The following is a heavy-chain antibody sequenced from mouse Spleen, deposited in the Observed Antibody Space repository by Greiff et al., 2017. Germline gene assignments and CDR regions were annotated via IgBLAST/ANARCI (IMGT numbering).Heavy chain of an antibody. CDR1: GYTFTDYY. J-gene: IGHJ4*01. CDR3: ARQFLYAMDY. V-gene: IGHV1-26*01. CDR2: INPNNGGT. Sequence: VQLQQSGPELVKPGASVKISCKASGYTFTDYYMNWVKQSHGKSLEWIGDINPNNGGTSYNQKFKGKATLTVDKSSSTAYMELRSLTSEDSAVYYCARQFLYAMDYWGQGTSVTVSS.